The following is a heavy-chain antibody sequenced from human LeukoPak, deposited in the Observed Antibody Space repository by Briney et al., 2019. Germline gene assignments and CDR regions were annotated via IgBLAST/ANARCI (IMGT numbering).Heavy chain of an antibody. J-gene: IGHJ4*02. CDR3: ACVCDS. CDR1: GFTFSSYS. CDR2: ISISSIYI. V-gene: IGHV3-21*01. Sequence: GGSLRLSCAASGFTFSSYSMNWVRLAPGKGLEWVSSISISSIYIYYADSVKGRFTISRDNAKKSMYLQMNSLSADDTAVYYCACVCDSWGQGFLVTVSS.